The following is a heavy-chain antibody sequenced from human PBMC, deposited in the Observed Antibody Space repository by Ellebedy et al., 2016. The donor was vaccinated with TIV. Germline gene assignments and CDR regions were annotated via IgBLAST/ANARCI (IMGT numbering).Heavy chain of an antibody. D-gene: IGHD2/OR15-2a*01. J-gene: IGHJ4*02. V-gene: IGHV3-30*03. CDR1: GFTFGSYG. CDR3: ARVLLSYSFDY. CDR2: MSYDGSEK. Sequence: GESLKISCAASGFTFGSYGMHWVRQAPGRGLVWVAFMSYDGSEKYYAGTVKGRFTISRDRSKNTLYLQMNSLKPEDTAVYYCARVLLSYSFDYWGQGTPVTVSS.